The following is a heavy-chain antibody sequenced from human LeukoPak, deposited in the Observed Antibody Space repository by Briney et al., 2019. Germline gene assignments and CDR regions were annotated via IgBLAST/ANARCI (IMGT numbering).Heavy chain of an antibody. Sequence: SQTLSLTCVISGDSVSSDTAAWNWIRQSPSRGLEWLGRTYYRSKWTFDYALSVKSRIVISPDTSKNQFSLHLNSVTPEDTAVYYRARQYGYFDYWGQGSLVTVSS. CDR1: GDSVSSDTAA. CDR3: ARQYGYFDY. V-gene: IGHV6-1*01. D-gene: IGHD2-2*01. CDR2: TYYRSKWTF. J-gene: IGHJ4*02.